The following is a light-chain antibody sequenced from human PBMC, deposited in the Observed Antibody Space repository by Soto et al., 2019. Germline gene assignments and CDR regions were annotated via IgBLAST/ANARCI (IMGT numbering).Light chain of an antibody. Sequence: QSALTQPPSASGSPGQSVTISCTGTSSDIGGYNYVSWYQQHPGKAPKVMIYEVSERPSGVPDRFSGSKSANTASLTVSGLQAEDEAHYYCSSYAGSNTVLFGGGTKLTVL. CDR1: SSDIGGYNY. CDR2: EVS. V-gene: IGLV2-8*01. CDR3: SSYAGSNTVL. J-gene: IGLJ2*01.